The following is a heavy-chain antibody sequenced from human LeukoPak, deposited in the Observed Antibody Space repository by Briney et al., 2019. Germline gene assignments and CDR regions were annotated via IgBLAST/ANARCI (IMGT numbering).Heavy chain of an antibody. CDR3: ARTQWELDAFDI. D-gene: IGHD1-26*01. CDR1: GFTFSSYW. J-gene: IGHJ3*02. V-gene: IGHV3-7*01. Sequence: GGSLRLSCTASGFTFSSYWMSWVRQAPGRGLEWVASIKQDGSEQKCVDSVKGRFTISRDNARNSLYPQMNSLRAEDTAVYYCARTQWELDAFDIWGQGTMVTVSS. CDR2: IKQDGSEQ.